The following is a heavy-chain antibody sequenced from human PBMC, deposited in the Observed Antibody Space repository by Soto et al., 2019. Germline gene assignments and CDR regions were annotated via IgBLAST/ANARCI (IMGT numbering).Heavy chain of an antibody. CDR1: GFTFSSYA. D-gene: IGHD4-17*01. J-gene: IGHJ4*02. CDR3: AKDTMTTVTRTLVY. CDR2: ISGSGGRT. Sequence: EVQLLESGGSLVQPGGSLRLSCAASGFTFSSYAMSWVRQAPGKGLEWVSVISGSGGRTYYAESVKGRFTISRDNSKNTLYLQMNSLRAEDTAVYYCAKDTMTTVTRTLVYWGQGTLVTVSS. V-gene: IGHV3-23*01.